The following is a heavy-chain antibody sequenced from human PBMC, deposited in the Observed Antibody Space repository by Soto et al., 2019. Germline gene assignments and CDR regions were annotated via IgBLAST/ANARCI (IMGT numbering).Heavy chain of an antibody. CDR3: GRLEGLATISYYFDY. CDR1: GGSVSSSSYY. V-gene: IGHV4-39*01. D-gene: IGHD3-9*01. Sequence: QLQLQESGPGLVKPSETLSLTCTVSGGSVSSSSYYWGWVRHPPGKGLAGIGSVYYSGSTYYNPSLESRVTISVDKSKNQFSLKLMSLSAADTAVYYCGRLEGLATISYYFDYWGQGALVTVSS. J-gene: IGHJ4*02. CDR2: VYYSGST.